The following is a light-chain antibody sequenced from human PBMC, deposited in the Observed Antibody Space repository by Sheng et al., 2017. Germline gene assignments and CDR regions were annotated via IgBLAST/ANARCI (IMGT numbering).Light chain of an antibody. CDR2: AAS. V-gene: IGKV3-15*01. Sequence: IVLTQSPGTLSLSPGERGTLSCRASQSVSSNFAWYQQKPGQAPRLLIYAASTRATGIPARFSGSGSGTEFTLTISSLQSEDFAVYYCQQYNNWPTTFGGGTKVEIK. CDR3: QQYNNWPTT. CDR1: QSVSSN. J-gene: IGKJ4*01.